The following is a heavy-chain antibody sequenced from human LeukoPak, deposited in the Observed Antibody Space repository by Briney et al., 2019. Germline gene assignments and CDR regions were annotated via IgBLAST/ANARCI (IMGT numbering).Heavy chain of an antibody. CDR2: IYHSGST. D-gene: IGHD3-10*01. J-gene: IGHJ1*01. CDR3: ARDPDYYGSGKYFQH. Sequence: SETLSLTCTVSGYSISSGYYWGWIRQPPGKGLEWIGSIYHSGSTYYNPSLKSRVTISVDTSKNQFSLKLSSVTAVDTAVYYCARDPDYYGSGKYFQHWGQGTLVTVSS. V-gene: IGHV4-38-2*02. CDR1: GYSISSGYY.